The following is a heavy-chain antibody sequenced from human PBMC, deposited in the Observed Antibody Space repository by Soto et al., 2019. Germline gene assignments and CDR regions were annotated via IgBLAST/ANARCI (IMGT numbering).Heavy chain of an antibody. J-gene: IGHJ5*02. CDR3: ARDPHDFWTSYWFDP. CDR1: GYAFDTYG. Sequence: QVQLVQSGAEVKKPGASVKVSCKASGYAFDTYGINWVRQAPGQGLELMGWISGYDGKTTYAEKFQDRLTMTTDTSTSTAYMELSSLTSEDTAVYYCARDPHDFWTSYWFDPWGQGTQVTVSS. CDR2: ISGYDGKT. D-gene: IGHD3-3*01. V-gene: IGHV1-18*01.